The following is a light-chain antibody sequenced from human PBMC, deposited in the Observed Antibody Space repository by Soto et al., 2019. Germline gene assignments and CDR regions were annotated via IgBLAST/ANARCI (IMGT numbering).Light chain of an antibody. J-gene: IGLJ1*01. CDR3: AAWDDSLNGQGYV. V-gene: IGLV1-44*01. Sequence: QSVLTQPPSASGTPGQRVTISCSGSSSNIGSNTVNWYQQLPGTAPKLLIYSNNQRPSGVPDRFSGSKSGTSASLAISGLQSEDEADYYCAAWDDSLNGQGYVFGTGTKLTV. CDR1: SSNIGSNT. CDR2: SNN.